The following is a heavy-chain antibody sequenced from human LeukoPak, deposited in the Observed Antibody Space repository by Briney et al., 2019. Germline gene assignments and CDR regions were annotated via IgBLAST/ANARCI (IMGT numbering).Heavy chain of an antibody. V-gene: IGHV4-39*01. CDR2: IYYSGST. CDR3: ARQPLMVVIAPTEVRCMDV. CDR1: GGSISSSSYY. D-gene: IGHD2-21*01. Sequence: PSETLSLTCTVSGGSISSSSYYWGWIRQPPGKGLEWIGSIYYSGSTYYYPSLKSRVTISVDTSKNQFSLKLSSVTAADTAVHYCARQPLMVVIAPTEVRCMDVWGKGTTVTVSS. J-gene: IGHJ6*03.